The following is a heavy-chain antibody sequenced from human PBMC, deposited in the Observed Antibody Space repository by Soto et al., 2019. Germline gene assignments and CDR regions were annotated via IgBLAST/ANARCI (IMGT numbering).Heavy chain of an antibody. D-gene: IGHD3-10*01. Sequence: ASVKVSCKASGYTFTSYAMHWVRQAPGQRLEWMGWINAGNGNTKYSQKFQGRVTITRDTSASTAYMELSSLRSEDTAVYYCARGCPPTYVLLWLGESRYFDLWGRGTLVTVSS. V-gene: IGHV1-3*01. CDR3: ARGCPPTYVLLWLGESRYFDL. J-gene: IGHJ2*01. CDR2: INAGNGNT. CDR1: GYTFTSYA.